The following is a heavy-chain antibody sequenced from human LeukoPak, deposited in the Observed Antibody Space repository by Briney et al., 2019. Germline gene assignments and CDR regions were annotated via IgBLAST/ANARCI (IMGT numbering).Heavy chain of an antibody. J-gene: IGHJ6*03. Sequence: ASVKVSCKTSGDTFTSYGISWVRQAPGQGLEWMGWISGYNGNTNYAQKFQGRVTMTTDTSTSTAYMELRSLKSDDTAVYYCAKYDIWSGYYMDVWGKGTTVTVSS. CDR3: AKYDIWSGYYMDV. CDR2: ISGYNGNT. D-gene: IGHD3-3*01. CDR1: GDTFTSYG. V-gene: IGHV1-18*01.